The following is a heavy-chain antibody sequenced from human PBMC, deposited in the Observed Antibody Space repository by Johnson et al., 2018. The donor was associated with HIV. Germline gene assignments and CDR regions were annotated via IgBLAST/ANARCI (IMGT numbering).Heavy chain of an antibody. D-gene: IGHD3-9*01. CDR1: GFTFSSYG. CDR3: AKAQDYDILIEVAFDI. Sequence: QVQLVESGGGVVQPGRSLRLSCAASGFTFSSYGMHWVRQAPGKGLEWVAVISYDGSNKYYADSVKGRFTISRDNSKNTLYLQMNSLRAEDTAVYYCAKAQDYDILIEVAFDIWGQGTMVTVSS. J-gene: IGHJ3*02. CDR2: ISYDGSNK. V-gene: IGHV3-30*19.